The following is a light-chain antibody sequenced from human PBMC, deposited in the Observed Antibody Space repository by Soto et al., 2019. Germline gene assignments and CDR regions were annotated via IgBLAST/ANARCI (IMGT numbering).Light chain of an antibody. CDR3: QQYGRSPFT. Sequence: EIVLTQSPGTLSLSPGERATLSCRASQRITNNFLAWFQQKPGLAPRLLIHGASTRASGVPDRFSGGGSGTDFVLTISRLELEDFEVYYCQQYGRSPFTFGQGTKLQIK. V-gene: IGKV3-20*01. CDR1: QRITNNF. CDR2: GAS. J-gene: IGKJ2*01.